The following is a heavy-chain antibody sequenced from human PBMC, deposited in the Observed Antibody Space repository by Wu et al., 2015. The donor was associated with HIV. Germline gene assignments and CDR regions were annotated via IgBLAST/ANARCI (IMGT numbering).Heavy chain of an antibody. CDR1: GYTFTGHY. CDR3: ARDSHCSSTSCPDGFDY. J-gene: IGHJ4*02. CDR2: VNSNDGGT. Sequence: QVQLEQSGAEVKTPGASVKVSCKASGYTFTGHYIHWVRQAPGQGLEWMGYVNSNDGGTKSSQKFQGRVTMTRDTSISTAYMELSRLTSDDTAVYYCARDSHCSSTSCPDGFDYWGQGTLVTVPS. V-gene: IGHV1-2*02. D-gene: IGHD2-2*01.